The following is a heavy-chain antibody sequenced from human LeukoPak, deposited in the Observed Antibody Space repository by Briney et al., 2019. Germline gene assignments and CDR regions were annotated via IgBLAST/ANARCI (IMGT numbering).Heavy chain of an antibody. Sequence: GGSLRLSCAASGFTFSSYWMSWVRQAPGKGLEWVANIKQDGSEKYYVDSVKGRFTISRDNAKNSLYLQMNSLRAEDTAVYYCARELYYYDSSGYHDYWGQGTLVTVSS. CDR1: GFTFSSYW. D-gene: IGHD3-22*01. CDR2: IKQDGSEK. V-gene: IGHV3-7*01. J-gene: IGHJ4*02. CDR3: ARELYYYDSSGYHDY.